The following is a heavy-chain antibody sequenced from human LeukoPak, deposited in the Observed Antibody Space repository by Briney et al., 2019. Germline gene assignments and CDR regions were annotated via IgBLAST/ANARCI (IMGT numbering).Heavy chain of an antibody. J-gene: IGHJ4*02. CDR1: GFTFSSYS. Sequence: GGSLRLSRAASGFTFSSYSMNWVRQAPGKGLEWVSSISSSSSYIYYADSVKGRFTISRDNAKNSLYLQMSSLRAEDTAVYYCARETGTTNCIDYWGQGTLVTVSS. CDR2: ISSSSSYI. CDR3: ARETGTTNCIDY. V-gene: IGHV3-21*01. D-gene: IGHD1-1*01.